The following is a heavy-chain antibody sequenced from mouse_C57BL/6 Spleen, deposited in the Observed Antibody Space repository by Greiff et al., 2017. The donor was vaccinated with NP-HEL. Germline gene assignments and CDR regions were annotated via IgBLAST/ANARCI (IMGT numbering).Heavy chain of an antibody. D-gene: IGHD4-1*01. CDR1: GFTFSSYA. CDR3: TRTAQAMDY. Sequence: DVQLVESGEGLVKPGGSLKLSCAASGFTFSSYAMSWVRQTPEKRLEWVAYISSGGVYIYYADTVKGRFTISRDNARNTLYLKMSSLKSEDTAMYYGTRTAQAMDYWGQGTSVTVAS. V-gene: IGHV5-9-1*02. J-gene: IGHJ4*01. CDR2: ISSGGVYI.